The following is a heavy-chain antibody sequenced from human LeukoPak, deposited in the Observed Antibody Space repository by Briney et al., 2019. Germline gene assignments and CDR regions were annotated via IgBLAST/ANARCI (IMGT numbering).Heavy chain of an antibody. Sequence: SETLSLTCTVSGASISDYYWGWIRQPPGKGLEWIGHIYSVGSPTCSPSLMSRVSISVDTSKNQFSLELSSVTAADTAVYYCARRFRTGGNLHHDAYDVWGQGTVVTVSS. V-gene: IGHV4-4*09. D-gene: IGHD1-14*01. J-gene: IGHJ3*01. CDR3: ARRFRTGGNLHHDAYDV. CDR1: GASISDYY. CDR2: IYSVGSP.